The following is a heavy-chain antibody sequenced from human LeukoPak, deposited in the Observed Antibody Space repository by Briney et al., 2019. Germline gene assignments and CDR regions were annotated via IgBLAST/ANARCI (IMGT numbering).Heavy chain of an antibody. CDR3: VKGYDARGYYFDS. Sequence: PSETLSLTCTVSNGSVRSYYWSWVRQAPGLGLEWVSAISDSGGSTFYADSVKGRFTISRDNPKNTLYLQVNSLRVDDTAVYYCVKGYDARGYYFDSWGQGTLVTVSS. V-gene: IGHV3-23*01. J-gene: IGHJ4*02. CDR2: ISDSGGST. D-gene: IGHD3-22*01. CDR1: NGSVRSYY.